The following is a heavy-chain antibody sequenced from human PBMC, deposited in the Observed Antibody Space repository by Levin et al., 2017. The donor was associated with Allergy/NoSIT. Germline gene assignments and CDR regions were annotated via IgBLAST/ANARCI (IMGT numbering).Heavy chain of an antibody. CDR3: ARGEYCGGDCPNDAFDI. V-gene: IGHV3-72*01. CDR1: GFPFSDYY. J-gene: IGHJ3*02. Sequence: GGSLRLSCAASGFPFSDYYMDWVRQAPGKGLEWVGRTRIKTKGYTTEYAASVKGRFTISRDDSTNSVYLQMNSLKTEDTAVYYCARGEYCGGDCPNDAFDIWDQGTMITVSS. CDR2: TRIKTKGYTT. D-gene: IGHD2-21*02.